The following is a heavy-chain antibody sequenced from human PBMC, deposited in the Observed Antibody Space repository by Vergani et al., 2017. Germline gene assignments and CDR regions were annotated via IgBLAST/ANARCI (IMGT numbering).Heavy chain of an antibody. CDR1: GFSLSTSGMC. CDR2: IDWDDDK. J-gene: IGHJ5*02. Sequence: QVTLRESGPALVKPTQTLTLTCTFSGFSLSTSGMCVSWIRQPPGKALEWLALIDWDDDKYYSTSLKTRLTISKDTSKNQVVLTMTNMDPVDTATYYCAQTDIVGATSWFDPWGQGTLVTVSS. CDR3: AQTDIVGATSWFDP. D-gene: IGHD1-26*01. V-gene: IGHV2-70*01.